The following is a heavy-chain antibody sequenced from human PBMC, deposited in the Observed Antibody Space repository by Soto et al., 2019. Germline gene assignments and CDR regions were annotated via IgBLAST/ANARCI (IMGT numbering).Heavy chain of an antibody. CDR1: GFTFSTSW. Sequence: EVQLVESGGGLVQPGGSLRLSCAASGFTFSTSWMSWVRQTPGKVLEWVANIKPDGSEVYYVDSLKGRFTISRDNAKNSRYLLMNSLRVEDTAVYCCARDDGGRSVDYCGQGTLVTVSS. CDR2: IKPDGSEV. CDR3: ARDDGGRSVDY. V-gene: IGHV3-7*01. J-gene: IGHJ4*02.